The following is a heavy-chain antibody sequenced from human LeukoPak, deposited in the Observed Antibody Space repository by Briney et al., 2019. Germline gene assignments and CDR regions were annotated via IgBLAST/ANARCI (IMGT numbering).Heavy chain of an antibody. CDR3: VKDYYDNSGYFDY. CDR1: GFTFSYYA. J-gene: IGHJ4*02. CDR2: ISGNGGST. D-gene: IGHD3-22*01. V-gene: IGHV3-64D*06. Sequence: GGSLRLSCSASGFTFSYYALHWVRQAPGKGLEYVSGISGNGGSTYFADSVKGRFTISRDNSKNTLYLQMSSLRAEDTAVYYCVKDYYDNSGYFDYWGQGTLVTVSS.